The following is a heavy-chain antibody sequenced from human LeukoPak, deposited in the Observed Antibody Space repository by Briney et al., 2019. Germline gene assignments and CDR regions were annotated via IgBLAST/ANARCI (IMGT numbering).Heavy chain of an antibody. CDR2: INHSGST. J-gene: IGHJ5*02. D-gene: IGHD3-16*02. CDR1: GFTFSDYS. CDR3: ARHANYDYVWGSYRRPIDNWFDP. Sequence: GSLRLSCAASGFTFSDYSFNWVRQAPGKGLEWIGEINHSGSTNYNPSLKSRVTISVDTSKNQFSLKLSSVTAADTAVYYCARHANYDYVWGSYRRPIDNWFDPWGQGTLVTVSS. V-gene: IGHV4-34*01.